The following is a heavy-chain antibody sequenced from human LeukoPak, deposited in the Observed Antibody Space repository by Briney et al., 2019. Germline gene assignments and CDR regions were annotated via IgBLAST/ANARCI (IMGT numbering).Heavy chain of an antibody. D-gene: IGHD3-10*01. V-gene: IGHV4-34*01. CDR3: ARRGGSGSYYNFWYYYYMDV. CDR2: INHSGST. J-gene: IGHJ6*03. Sequence: KPSETLFLTCAVYGGSFSGYYWSWIRQPPGKGLEWIGEINHSGSTNYNPSLKSRVTISVDTSKNQFSLKLSSVTAADTAVYYCARRGGSGSYYNFWYYYYMDVWGKGTTVTISS. CDR1: GGSFSGYY.